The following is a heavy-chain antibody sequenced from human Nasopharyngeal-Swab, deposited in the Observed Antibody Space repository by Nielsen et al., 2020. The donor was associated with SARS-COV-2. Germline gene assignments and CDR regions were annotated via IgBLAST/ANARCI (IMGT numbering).Heavy chain of an antibody. J-gene: IGHJ3*02. V-gene: IGHV1-18*01. CDR3: ARVLYDVFTDGFYFCGTFDI. Sequence: WVRQAPGQGIEWLGWISAYNGNTNYAPKFQGRVTMTTDTSTSTAYLELRSLRSDDTATYYCARVLYDVFTDGFYFCGTFDIWGQGTVVTVSS. D-gene: IGHD3-9*01. CDR2: ISAYNGNT.